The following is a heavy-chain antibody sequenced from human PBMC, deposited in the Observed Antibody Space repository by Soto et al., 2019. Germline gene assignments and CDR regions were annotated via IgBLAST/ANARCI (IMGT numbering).Heavy chain of an antibody. CDR2: ISSSSSYI. V-gene: IGHV3-21*01. J-gene: IGHJ3*02. Sequence: LRLSCAASGFTFSSYSMNWVRQAPGKGLEWVSSISSSSSYIYYADSVKGRFTISRDNAKNSLYLQMNSLRAEDTAVYYCASDIVVVVAPRRDAFDIWGQGTMVTVSS. CDR1: GFTFSSYS. CDR3: ASDIVVVVAPRRDAFDI. D-gene: IGHD2-15*01.